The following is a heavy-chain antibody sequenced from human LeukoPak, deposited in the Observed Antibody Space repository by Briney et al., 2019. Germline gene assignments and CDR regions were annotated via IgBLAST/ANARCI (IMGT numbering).Heavy chain of an antibody. J-gene: IGHJ4*01. CDR1: GGSLSGYY. CDR3: ARLTHPLAAAPFDY. CDR2: INHSGST. Sequence: SETLSLTCAVYGGSLSGYYWSWIRQPPGEGLEWIGEINHSGSTKFNPSLKGRVTISVDTYKNQFSLKLSSATAPDTAVYYCARLTHPLAAAPFDYWGQGTLSPSPQ. V-gene: IGHV4-34*01. D-gene: IGHD6-13*01.